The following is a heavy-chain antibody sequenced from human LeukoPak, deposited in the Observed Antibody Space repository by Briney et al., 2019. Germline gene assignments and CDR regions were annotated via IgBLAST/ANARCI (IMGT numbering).Heavy chain of an antibody. CDR2: IYYSGST. CDR3: ASNSDSSWYYFDY. CDR1: GGSISSGGYY. D-gene: IGHD6-13*01. V-gene: IGHV4-31*03. J-gene: IGHJ4*02. Sequence: SETLSLTCTVSGGSISSGGYYWSWIRQHPGKGLEWIGYIYYSGSTYYNPSLKSRVTISVDTSKNQFSLKLSSVTAADTAVFYCASNSDSSWYYFDYWGQGALVTVSS.